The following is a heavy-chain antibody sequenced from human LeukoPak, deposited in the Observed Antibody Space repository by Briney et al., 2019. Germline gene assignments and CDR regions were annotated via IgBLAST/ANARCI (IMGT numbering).Heavy chain of an antibody. D-gene: IGHD6-19*01. V-gene: IGHV3-23*01. CDR3: APPPGAVDGMFDY. CDR1: GFTFSSYA. Sequence: GGSLRLSCAASGFTFSSYAMSWVRQAPGKGLEWVSTIRGSGSSTYYADSVKGRFTISRDNSKNTLYPQMNSLRAEDTAVYYCAPPPGAVDGMFDYWGQGTLVTVSS. CDR2: IRGSGSST. J-gene: IGHJ4*02.